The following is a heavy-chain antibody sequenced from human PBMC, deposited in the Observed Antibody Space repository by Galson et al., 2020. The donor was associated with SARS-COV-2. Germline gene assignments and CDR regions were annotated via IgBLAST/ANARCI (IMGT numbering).Heavy chain of an antibody. D-gene: IGHD3-22*01. J-gene: IGHJ3*01. CDR3: ARGTLRLYYYDSSAEGAFDF. V-gene: IGHV4-34*01. Sequence: SQASETLSLTCGVYGGSFSGYYWSWIRQPPGKGLEWIGEINHSGSTNYNPSLKSRVTISVDTSKNQFSLKLSSVTAADTAVYYCARGTLRLYYYDSSAEGAFDFWGQGTMVTVSS. CDR1: GGSFSGYY. CDR2: INHSGST.